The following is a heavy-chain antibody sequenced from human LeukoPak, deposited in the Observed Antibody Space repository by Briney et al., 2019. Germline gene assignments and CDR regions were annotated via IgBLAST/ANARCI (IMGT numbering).Heavy chain of an antibody. CDR1: GFTYSSYW. D-gene: IGHD5-12*01. V-gene: IGHV3-7*01. CDR2: IKQYGSEK. J-gene: IGHJ6*02. CDR3: ASGYTYGMDV. Sequence: GWSLRLSCAASGFTYSSYWISWVRPAPGKGLEGVANIKQYGSEKYYVDSVKSRFTISRDNDKNSLYLQMNSLRAEDTAVYYCASGYTYGMDVWGQGTTVTVSS.